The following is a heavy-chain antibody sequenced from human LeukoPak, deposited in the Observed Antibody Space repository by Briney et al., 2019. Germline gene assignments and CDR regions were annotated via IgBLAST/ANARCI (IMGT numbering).Heavy chain of an antibody. J-gene: IGHJ5*02. CDR3: ARDGIAAPNNWFDP. CDR1: GYTFTSYG. CDR2: ISAYNGNT. D-gene: IGHD6-6*01. V-gene: IGHV1-18*01. Sequence: GASVKVSCKASGYTFTSYGISWVRQAPGQGLEWMGWISAYNGNTNYAQKLQGRVTMTTDTSTRTAYMELRSLRSDDTAVYYCARDGIAAPNNWFDPWGQGTLVTVSS.